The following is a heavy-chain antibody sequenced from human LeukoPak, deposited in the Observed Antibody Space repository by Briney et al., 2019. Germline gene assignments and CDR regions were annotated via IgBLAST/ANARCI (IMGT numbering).Heavy chain of an antibody. Sequence: GGSLRLSCAASGFTFSSYAMSWVRQAPGKGLEWVSAISGSGGSTYYADSVKGRFTISRDNSKNTLYLQMNSLRAVDTAVYYCAKDRGYSYGEYYFDYWGQGTLVTVSS. V-gene: IGHV3-23*01. J-gene: IGHJ4*02. CDR1: GFTFSSYA. D-gene: IGHD5-18*01. CDR3: AKDRGYSYGEYYFDY. CDR2: ISGSGGST.